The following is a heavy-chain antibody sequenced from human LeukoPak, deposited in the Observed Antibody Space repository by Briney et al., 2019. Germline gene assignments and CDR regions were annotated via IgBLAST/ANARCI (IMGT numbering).Heavy chain of an antibody. Sequence: GGSLRLSCAASGFTFSSYVMGWVRQAPGKGLEWVSAISGSGGSTYYADSVKGRFTISRDNAKNTLYLQMNSLSAEDTAVYYCARPMHIVVPYMDVWGKGTTVTVSS. V-gene: IGHV3-23*01. CDR1: GFTFSSYV. D-gene: IGHD2-21*01. CDR2: ISGSGGST. J-gene: IGHJ6*03. CDR3: ARPMHIVVPYMDV.